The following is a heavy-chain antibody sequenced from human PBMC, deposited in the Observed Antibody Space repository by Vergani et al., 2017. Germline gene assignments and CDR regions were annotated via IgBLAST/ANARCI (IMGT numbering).Heavy chain of an antibody. V-gene: IGHV4-38-2*01. J-gene: IGHJ4*02. CDR1: GYSISSGYY. CDR2: IYHSGST. CDR3: ARRLRDPYYFDY. Sequence: QVQLQESGPGLVKPSETLSLTCAVSGYSISSGYYWGWIRQPPGKGLEWIGSIYHSGSTYYNPSLKSRVTISVDTSKNQFSLKLSSLTAADTAVYYCARRLRDPYYFDYWGQGTLVTVSS. D-gene: IGHD5-12*01.